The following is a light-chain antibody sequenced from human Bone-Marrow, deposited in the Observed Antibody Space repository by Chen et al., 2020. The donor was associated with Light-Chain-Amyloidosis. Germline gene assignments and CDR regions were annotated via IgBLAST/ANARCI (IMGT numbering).Light chain of an antibody. Sequence: SYELTQPLSLSLSPGQTASITCSGDDLPTKYAYWYQQKPGQAPVLVIHRDTERPSGISERFSGSSSGTTATLTISGVQAEDEADYHCQSADSSGTYEVIFGGGTKLTVL. CDR2: RDT. CDR3: QSADSSGTYEVI. J-gene: IGLJ2*01. V-gene: IGLV3-25*03. CDR1: DLPTKY.